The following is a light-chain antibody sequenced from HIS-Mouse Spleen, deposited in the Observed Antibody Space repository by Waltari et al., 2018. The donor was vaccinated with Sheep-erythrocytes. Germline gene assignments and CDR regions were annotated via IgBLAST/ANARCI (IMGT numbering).Light chain of an antibody. CDR2: DVS. V-gene: IGLV2-11*01. Sequence: QSALTQPRSVSGSPGPSVTISCTGTSSYFGGYNYVFWYQQHPGKAPKLMIYDVSKRPSGVPDRFSGSKSGNTASLTISGLQAEDEADYYCCSYAGSYNHVFATGTKVTVL. J-gene: IGLJ1*01. CDR1: SSYFGGYNY. CDR3: CSYAGSYNHV.